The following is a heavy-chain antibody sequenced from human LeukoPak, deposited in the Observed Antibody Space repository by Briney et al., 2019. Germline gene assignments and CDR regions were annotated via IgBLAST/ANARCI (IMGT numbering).Heavy chain of an antibody. CDR2: ISSSSSYI. CDR1: GFTFSNAW. J-gene: IGHJ4*02. V-gene: IGHV3-21*04. Sequence: SGGSLRLSCAASGFTFSNAWMSWVRQAPGKGLEWVSSISSSSSYIYYADSVKGRFTISRDNAKNSLYLQMNSLRAEDTAVYYCAKPPRGDYVWGSYLGYWGQGTLVTVSS. CDR3: AKPPRGDYVWGSYLGY. D-gene: IGHD3-16*02.